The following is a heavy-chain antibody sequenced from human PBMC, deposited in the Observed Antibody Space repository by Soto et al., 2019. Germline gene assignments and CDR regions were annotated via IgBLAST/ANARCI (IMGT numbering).Heavy chain of an antibody. CDR1: GYSFTSHG. D-gene: IGHD2-2*01. J-gene: IGHJ5*02. CDR3: ARDSSTSSIWFDP. V-gene: IGHV1-18*04. CDR2: VSGYNGIT. Sequence: ASVKVSCKASGYSFTSHGFSWVRQAPGQGLEWMAWVSGYNGITDIAQRFEGRVTLTIEPTTNTAYMELTSLRSDDTAVYFCARDSSTSSIWFDPWGQGTRVIVSS.